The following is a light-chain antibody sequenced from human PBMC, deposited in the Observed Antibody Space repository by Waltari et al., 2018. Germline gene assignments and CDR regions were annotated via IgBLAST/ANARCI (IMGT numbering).Light chain of an antibody. V-gene: IGLV2-14*01. CDR3: SSSTRTSTLV. CDR1: SSDIGGYAY. CDR2: EVT. Sequence: QSALTQPASVSGSPGQSITISCTGTSSDIGGYAYVSWYPPHPGKAPKLLIYEVTYRPPWVSMRMSGSQSGSTASLGISGLQPEDGADYYCSSSTRTSTLVFGGGTKLTV. J-gene: IGLJ2*01.